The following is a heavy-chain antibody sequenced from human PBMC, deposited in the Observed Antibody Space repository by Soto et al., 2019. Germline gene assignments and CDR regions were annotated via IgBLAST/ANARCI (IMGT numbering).Heavy chain of an antibody. J-gene: IGHJ5*02. CDR3: AGLMDSSYYFVS. V-gene: IGHV4-39*01. D-gene: IGHD3-9*01. CDR2: FYYIGST. CDR1: SGSISDRNYY. Sequence: QLQLQESGPGLVKPSETLSLNCTVSSGSISDRNYYWGWIRQPPGKGLQWIASFYYIGSTHYNPSLKSRVTISVDTSKNQFSLNLNSVTAADTAVYYCAGLMDSSYYFVSWGQGTLVTVSS.